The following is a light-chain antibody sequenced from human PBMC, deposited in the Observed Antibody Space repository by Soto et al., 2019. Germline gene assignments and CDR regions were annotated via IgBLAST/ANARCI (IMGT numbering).Light chain of an antibody. CDR3: QQRSNWPPLT. J-gene: IGKJ3*01. CDR2: GAS. V-gene: IGKV3-11*01. CDR1: QSVIY. Sequence: EIVLTQSPGTLSLSPGERATLSCRASQSVIYLAWYQQKPGQAPRLLFYGASNRATGIPGRFSGSGSGTEFTLTISSLQSEDFAVYYCQQRSNWPPLTFGPGTKVDIK.